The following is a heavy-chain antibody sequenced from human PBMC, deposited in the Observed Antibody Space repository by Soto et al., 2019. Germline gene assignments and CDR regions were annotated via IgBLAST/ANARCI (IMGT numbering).Heavy chain of an antibody. Sequence: DVQLMESGGCLVQPGGSLRLSCAASGFTFSYYWMTWVRQSPGKGLEWVANIRRDGGEEHYVDSVKGRLSVSRDNAKESLYLQMISLIIEDTAVYYCARDATYRDSSFYYDVFDICGQGTMVTVSS. CDR3: ARDATYRDSSFYYDVFDI. CDR2: IRRDGGEE. D-gene: IGHD3-22*01. J-gene: IGHJ3*02. V-gene: IGHV3-7*05. CDR1: GFTFSYYW.